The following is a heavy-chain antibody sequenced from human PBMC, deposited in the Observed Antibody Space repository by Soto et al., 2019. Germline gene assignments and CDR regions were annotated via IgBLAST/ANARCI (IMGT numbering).Heavy chain of an antibody. CDR2: ITSKRYGGTT. V-gene: IGHV3-49*03. Sequence: GGSLRLSCRGSGFSFGDYAMIWFRQAPGKGLEWVGFITSKRYGGTTEFAPSVKGRFLISRDDSKSIAYLEMNSLKTEDTAVYYCTRPYDYIYYYYGMDVWGQGTTVTVSS. CDR3: TRPYDYIYYYYGMDV. CDR1: GFSFGDYA. D-gene: IGHD3-3*01. J-gene: IGHJ6*02.